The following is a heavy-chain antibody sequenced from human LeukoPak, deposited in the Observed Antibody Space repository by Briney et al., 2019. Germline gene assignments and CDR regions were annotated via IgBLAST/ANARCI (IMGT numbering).Heavy chain of an antibody. J-gene: IGHJ3*02. D-gene: IGHD3-22*01. CDR3: VRRLEVVISHDAFDI. CDR2: IYYSGST. CDR1: GGSISSSSYY. V-gene: IGHV4-39*01. Sequence: KSLETLSLTCTVSGGSISSSSYYWGWIRQPPGKGLEWIGSIYYSGSTYYNPSLKSRVTISVDTSKNQFSLRLSSVTAADTAVYYCVRRLEVVISHDAFDIWGQGTMVTVSS.